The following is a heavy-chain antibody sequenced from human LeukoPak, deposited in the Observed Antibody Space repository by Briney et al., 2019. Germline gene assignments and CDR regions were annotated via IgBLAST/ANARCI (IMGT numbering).Heavy chain of an antibody. CDR3: ARAGPVSWFDP. CDR2: MNPNSGNT. Sequence: ASVKVSCKASGYTFTSYDINWVRQAPGQGLEWMGWMNPNSGNTDYAQKFQGRVTMTRNTSISTAYMELSSLRSEDTAVYYCARAGPVSWFDPWGQGTLVTVSS. CDR1: GYTFTSYD. V-gene: IGHV1-8*01. D-gene: IGHD2-8*01. J-gene: IGHJ5*02.